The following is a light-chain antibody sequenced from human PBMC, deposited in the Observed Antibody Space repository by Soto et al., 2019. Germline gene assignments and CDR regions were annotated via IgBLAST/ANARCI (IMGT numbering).Light chain of an antibody. CDR3: QQYNNYPLT. CDR1: QSVSGY. CDR2: GAS. J-gene: IGKJ4*01. Sequence: EIEMTQSPATLSASAGGRATITCRASQSVSGYLAWYQQKPGRAPTVLIYGASSLATGFPSRFSGSGSGTDFTLTISSLQPDDFAPYYCQQYNNYPLTFGRGTKVDIK. V-gene: IGKV3-15*01.